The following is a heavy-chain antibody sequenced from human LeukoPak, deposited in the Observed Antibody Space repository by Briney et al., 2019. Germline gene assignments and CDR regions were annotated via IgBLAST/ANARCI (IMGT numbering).Heavy chain of an antibody. V-gene: IGHV1-3*01. CDR2: INAGSGNT. J-gene: IGHJ4*02. CDR3: ARELLRSDGFDF. D-gene: IGHD1-26*01. Sequence: ASVKVSCKASGYTFIIYAMHWVRQAPGQRLEWMGWINAGSGNTKYSQKFQGRVTITRDTSANTAYTELSSLRSEDTAVYYCARELLRSDGFDFWGLGTLVTVSS. CDR1: GYTFIIYA.